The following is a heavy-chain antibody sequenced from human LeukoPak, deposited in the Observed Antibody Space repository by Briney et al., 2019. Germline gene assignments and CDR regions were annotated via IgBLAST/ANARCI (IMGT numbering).Heavy chain of an antibody. CDR3: ARGREVVVVVAATGYYYYYMDV. D-gene: IGHD2-15*01. J-gene: IGHJ6*03. CDR2: INPNSGGT. V-gene: IGHV1-2*02. CDR1: GYTFTGYY. Sequence: ASVKVSCKASGYTFTGYYMHWVRQAPGQGLEWMGWINPNSGGTNYAQKFQGRVTMTRDTSISTAYMELSRLRSDDTGVYYCARGREVVVVVAATGYYYYYMDVWGKGTTVTVSS.